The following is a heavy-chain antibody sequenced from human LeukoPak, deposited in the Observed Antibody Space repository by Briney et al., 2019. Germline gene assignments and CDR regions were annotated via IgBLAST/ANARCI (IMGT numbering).Heavy chain of an antibody. J-gene: IGHJ4*02. Sequence: GGPLRLSCAASGFTLSNYAMSWVRQAPGKGLEWVSVISGSGVITYYADSVKGRFTISRDNSKNTLYLQMNSLRAEDTAVYYCAKEWWEPTRDDYFDYWGQGTLVTGSS. CDR2: ISGSGVIT. V-gene: IGHV3-23*01. CDR1: GFTLSNYA. CDR3: AKEWWEPTRDDYFDY. D-gene: IGHD1-26*01.